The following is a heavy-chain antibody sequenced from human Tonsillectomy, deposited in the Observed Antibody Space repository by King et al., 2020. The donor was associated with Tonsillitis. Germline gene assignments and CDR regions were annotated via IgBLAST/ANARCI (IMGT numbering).Heavy chain of an antibody. V-gene: IGHV1-2*02. Sequence: QLVQSGAEVKKPGASVKVSCKASGYTFTGYYMHWVRQAPGQGLEWMGWINPNSGGTNCAQKFQGRVTMTRDTSISTAYMELSKLRSDDTAVYYCARGGEAVAAPFDYWGQGTLVTVSS. CDR1: GYTFTGYY. CDR2: INPNSGGT. CDR3: ARGGEAVAAPFDY. J-gene: IGHJ4*02. D-gene: IGHD6-19*01.